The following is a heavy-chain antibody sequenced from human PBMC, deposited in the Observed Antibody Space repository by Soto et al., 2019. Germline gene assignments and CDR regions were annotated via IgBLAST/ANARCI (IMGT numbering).Heavy chain of an antibody. CDR1: GGSISSGGYY. V-gene: IGHV4-39*01. Sequence: SETLSLTCTVSGGSISSGGYYWSWIRQPPGKGLEWIGSIYYSGSTYYNPSLKSRVTISVDTSKNQFSLKLSSVTAADTAVYYCATDSSGWPENYFDYWGQGTLVTVSS. D-gene: IGHD6-19*01. J-gene: IGHJ4*02. CDR3: ATDSSGWPENYFDY. CDR2: IYYSGST.